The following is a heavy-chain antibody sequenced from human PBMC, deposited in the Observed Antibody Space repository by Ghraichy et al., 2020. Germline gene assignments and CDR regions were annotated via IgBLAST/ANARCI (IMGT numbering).Heavy chain of an antibody. J-gene: IGHJ5*02. D-gene: IGHD1-26*01. CDR1: GFTVSNNY. V-gene: IGHV3-53*01. Sequence: GGSLRLSCAASGFTVSNNYMSWVRQAPGKGLEWVSLIYSGGSAYYADSVKGRFTISRDHSKNTLYLQMNSLRAEDTAMYYFGRDVGPWGQGTLVTVSS. CDR3: GRDVGP. CDR2: IYSGGSA.